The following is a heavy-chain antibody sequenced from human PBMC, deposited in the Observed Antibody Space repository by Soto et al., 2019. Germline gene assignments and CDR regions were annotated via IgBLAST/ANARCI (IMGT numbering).Heavy chain of an antibody. D-gene: IGHD4-17*01. J-gene: IGHJ6*03. CDR2: FDPEDGET. Sequence: ASVKVSCKVSGYTLTELSMHWVRQAPGKGLEWMGGFDPEDGETIYAQKFQGRVTMTEDTSTDTAYMELSSLRSEDTAVYYCATLGLYGYDYYYYYMDVWGQGTTVTVSS. CDR1: GYTLTELS. CDR3: ATLGLYGYDYYYYYMDV. V-gene: IGHV1-24*01.